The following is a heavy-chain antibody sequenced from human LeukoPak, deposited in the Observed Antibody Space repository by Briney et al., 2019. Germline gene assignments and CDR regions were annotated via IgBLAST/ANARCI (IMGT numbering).Heavy chain of an antibody. CDR2: IYYSGST. CDR3: ARSSTYYYDSSGYFDY. Sequence: SETLSLTCTVSGGSVSSGSYYWSWIRQPPGEGLEWIGYIYYSGSTNYNPSLKSRVTISVDTSKNQFSLKLSSVTAADTAVYYCARSSTYYYDSSGYFDYWGQGTLVTVSS. CDR1: GGSVSSGSYY. J-gene: IGHJ4*02. D-gene: IGHD3-22*01. V-gene: IGHV4-61*01.